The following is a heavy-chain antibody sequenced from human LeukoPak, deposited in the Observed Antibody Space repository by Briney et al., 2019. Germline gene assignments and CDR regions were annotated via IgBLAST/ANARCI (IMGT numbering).Heavy chain of an antibody. CDR3: VTETWWRFDH. CDR2: IWYDGSNK. V-gene: IGHV3-33*01. Sequence: PGGSLRLSCAASGFTFSSYGMHWVRQAPGKGLEWVAVIWYDGSNKYYADSVKGRFTISRDNSKNTLYLQMNSLRAEDTAVYYCVTETWWRFDHWGQGSLVTVSS. J-gene: IGHJ4*02. D-gene: IGHD2-15*01. CDR1: GFTFSSYG.